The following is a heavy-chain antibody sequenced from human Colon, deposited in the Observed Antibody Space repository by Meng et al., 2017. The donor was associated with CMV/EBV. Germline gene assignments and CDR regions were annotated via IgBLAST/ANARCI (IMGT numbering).Heavy chain of an antibody. CDR2: IYDSGDI. V-gene: IGHV3-66*02. CDR3: VRTRHCGATTCSISKGYFDY. CDR1: GFTVSNNY. D-gene: IGHD2-21*01. J-gene: IGHJ4*02. Sequence: GESLKISCAASGFTVSNNYMNWVRQAPGKGLEWVSVIYDSGDIYYADSVKGRFIISRDNSKNTLYLQMNTLRAEDTALYYCVRTRHCGATTCSISKGYFDYWGQGTLVTVSS.